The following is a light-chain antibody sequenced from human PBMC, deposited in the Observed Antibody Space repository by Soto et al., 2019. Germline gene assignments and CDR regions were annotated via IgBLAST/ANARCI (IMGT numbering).Light chain of an antibody. CDR3: QKYNSAPRA. V-gene: IGKV1-27*01. CDR1: QGISNF. Sequence: DIPMTQSPSSLSASVGDRVTITCRASQGISNFLAWYQQKPGKVPKLLIYDASTLQSGVPSRFSGSGSGTDFTLTISSLQPEDVATYYCQKYNSAPRAFGQGIKVEIK. J-gene: IGKJ1*01. CDR2: DAS.